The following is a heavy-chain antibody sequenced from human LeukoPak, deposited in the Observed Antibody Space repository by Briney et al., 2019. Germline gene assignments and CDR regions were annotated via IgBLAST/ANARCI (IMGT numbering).Heavy chain of an antibody. Sequence: ASVKVSCKASGHTFTSYYMHWVRQAPGQGLEWMGWINPNSGGTYYAQKFQGRVTMTSDTSISSAYMELSRLRSDDRAVYYCARDLYGGTSATFDYWGQGTLVTVSS. CDR3: ARDLYGGTSATFDY. D-gene: IGHD4-23*01. CDR2: INPNSGGT. J-gene: IGHJ4*02. V-gene: IGHV1-2*02. CDR1: GHTFTSYY.